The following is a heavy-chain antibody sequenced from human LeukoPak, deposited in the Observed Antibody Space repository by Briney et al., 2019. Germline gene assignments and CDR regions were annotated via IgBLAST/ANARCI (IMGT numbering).Heavy chain of an antibody. CDR3: ARDHYRAVTASDY. V-gene: IGHV3-7*03. CDR1: GFTFSSYW. J-gene: IGHJ4*02. D-gene: IGHD4-11*01. CDR2: VKQDGSEK. Sequence: PGGSLRLSCAASGFTFSSYWMSWVRQAPGKGLEWVANVKQDGSEKYSVDSVKGRFTISRDNAKNPLYLQMNSLRAEDTALYYCARDHYRAVTASDYWGQGTLVTVSS.